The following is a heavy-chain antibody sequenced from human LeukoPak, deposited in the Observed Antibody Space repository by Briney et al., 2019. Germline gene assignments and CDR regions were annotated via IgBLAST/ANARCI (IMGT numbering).Heavy chain of an antibody. J-gene: IGHJ4*02. Sequence: GGSLRLSCAASGFTFSPHYMDWVRQSPGQGLEWVGLIRNKANGYTTIYAASVKGRFTISRDDSMNSVYLKMDSLKTEDTAVYYCGDLGSAGTDHWGQGTLVTVSS. V-gene: IGHV3-72*01. D-gene: IGHD3-10*01. CDR3: GDLGSAGTDH. CDR2: IRNKANGYTT. CDR1: GFTFSPHY.